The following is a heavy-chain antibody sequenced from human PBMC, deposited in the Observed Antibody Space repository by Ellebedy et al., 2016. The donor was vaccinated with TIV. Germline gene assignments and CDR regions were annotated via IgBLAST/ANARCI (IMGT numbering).Heavy chain of an antibody. CDR3: ARHIVVPTPGFEY. J-gene: IGHJ4*02. V-gene: IGHV4-59*08. Sequence: SETLSLTCSVSDNSISDYYWSWIRQPPGKGLEWIGHFYGSGTTDYKPSLKGRVTISADTSKNQFSLKLNSVTAAATAVYFCARHIVVPTPGFEYWGQGILVTVSS. CDR1: DNSISDYY. D-gene: IGHD2-21*01. CDR2: FYGSGTT.